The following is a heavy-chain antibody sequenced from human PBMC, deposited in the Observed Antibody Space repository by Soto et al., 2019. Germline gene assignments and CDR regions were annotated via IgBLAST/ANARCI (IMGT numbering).Heavy chain of an antibody. J-gene: IGHJ2*01. Sequence: QVQLVESGGGVVQPGRSLRLSCAASGFTFSSYGMHWVRQAPGKGLEWVAVISYDGSNKYYADSVKGRFTISRDNSKNTLYLQMNSLRAEDTAVYYCAKPLIYCSSTSCVSKGYFDLWGRGTLVTVSS. V-gene: IGHV3-30*18. CDR1: GFTFSSYG. CDR2: ISYDGSNK. CDR3: AKPLIYCSSTSCVSKGYFDL. D-gene: IGHD2-2*01.